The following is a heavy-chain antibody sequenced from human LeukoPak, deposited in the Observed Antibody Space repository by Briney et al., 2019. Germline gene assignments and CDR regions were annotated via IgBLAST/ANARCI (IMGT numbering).Heavy chain of an antibody. D-gene: IGHD3-10*01. V-gene: IGHV4-30-2*01. J-gene: IGHJ5*02. CDR1: GGSISSGGYY. CDR3: ARVAQSMTTWFAGSENLFDP. Sequence: PSETLSLTCTVSGGSISSGGYYWSWIRQPPGKGLEWIGYIYHSGSTYYNPSLKTRVTISVDRSKNQFSLKLSSVTAADTAVYYCARVAQSMTTWFAGSENLFDPWGQGTLVTVSS. CDR2: IYHSGST.